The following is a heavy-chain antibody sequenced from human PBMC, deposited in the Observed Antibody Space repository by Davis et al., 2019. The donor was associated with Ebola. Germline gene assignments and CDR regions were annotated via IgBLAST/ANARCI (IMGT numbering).Heavy chain of an antibody. V-gene: IGHV4-59*08. CDR3: ARHLVGSSPRNNYGMDV. CDR2: IYYSGST. Sequence: MPGGSLRLSCTVSGGSISSYYWSWIRQHPGKGLEWIGYIYYSGSTYYNPSLKSRVTISVDTSKNQFSLKLSSVTAADTAVYYCARHLVGSSPRNNYGMDVWGQGTTVTVSS. D-gene: IGHD6-6*01. CDR1: GGSISSYY. J-gene: IGHJ6*02.